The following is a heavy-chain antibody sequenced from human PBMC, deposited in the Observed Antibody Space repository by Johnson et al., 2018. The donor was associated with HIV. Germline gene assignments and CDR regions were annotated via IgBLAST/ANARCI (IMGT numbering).Heavy chain of an antibody. Sequence: VQLVESGGGLVQPGGSLRLSCAASGFTFSSYWMSWVRQAPGKGLEWVANINQDGSEKYYVGSLEGRFTISRDNAKTSLYLQMNSLKTEDTAVYYCTTQQRADAFDIWGQGTMVTVSS. CDR2: INQDGSEK. J-gene: IGHJ3*02. V-gene: IGHV3-7*05. CDR1: GFTFSSYW. D-gene: IGHD6-13*01. CDR3: TTQQRADAFDI.